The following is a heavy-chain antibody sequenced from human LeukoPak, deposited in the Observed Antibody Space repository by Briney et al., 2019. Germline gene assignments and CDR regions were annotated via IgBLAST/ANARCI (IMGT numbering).Heavy chain of an antibody. J-gene: IGHJ5*02. Sequence: SETLSLTCTVSGASFSSASYWSWIRQPPGKGVEWIAHIYNGVNTNYNPSLKSRVTISVDTSKNQFSLRLNSVTAADTAVYYCARSRAFNSGAFDPWGQGSLVTVSS. V-gene: IGHV4-61*01. D-gene: IGHD1-26*01. CDR3: ARSRAFNSGAFDP. CDR2: IYNGVNT. CDR1: GASFSSASY.